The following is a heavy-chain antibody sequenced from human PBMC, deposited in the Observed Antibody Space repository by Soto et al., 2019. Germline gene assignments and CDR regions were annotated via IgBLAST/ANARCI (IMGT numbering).Heavy chain of an antibody. CDR3: ARGGSSGWYVHY. D-gene: IGHD6-19*01. J-gene: IGHJ4*02. CDR1: GFTFSSYS. CDR2: ISSSSSYI. V-gene: IGHV3-21*01. Sequence: EVQLVESGGGLVKPGGSLRLSCAASGFTFSSYSMNWVRQAPGKGLEWVSSISSSSSYIYYADSVKGRFTISRDNAKNSLYLQMNSLRAEDTAVYYCARGGSSGWYVHYWGQGTLFTVSS.